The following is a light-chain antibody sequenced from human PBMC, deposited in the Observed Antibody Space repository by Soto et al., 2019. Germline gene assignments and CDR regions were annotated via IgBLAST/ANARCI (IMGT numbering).Light chain of an antibody. CDR2: EVS. V-gene: IGLV2-14*01. CDR1: SSDFGAYDY. CDR3: SSYTSNSLYV. Sequence: QSVLTQPASVSGSPGQSITISCTGASSDFGAYDYVSWYQHHPGKAPKLMIFEVSHRASGVSTRFSGSKSGNTASLTISGLQAEDEADYYCSSYTSNSLYVFGTGTKLTVL. J-gene: IGLJ1*01.